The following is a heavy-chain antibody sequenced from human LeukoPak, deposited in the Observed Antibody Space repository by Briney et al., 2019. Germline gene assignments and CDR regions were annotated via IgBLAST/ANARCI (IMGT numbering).Heavy chain of an antibody. CDR1: RFTFISYC. J-gene: IGHJ6*02. Sequence: GGSLRVSCVASRFTFISYCLTWVGRARGTGLEGVSSISFGGGHIFSTDSVKGRFTIFRDDSKNSLYLEMNSLRAEDTAVYFCARIVLTPLYGMDVWGQGTTVTVSS. D-gene: IGHD2/OR15-2a*01. V-gene: IGHV3-21*01. CDR2: ISFGGGHI. CDR3: ARIVLTPLYGMDV.